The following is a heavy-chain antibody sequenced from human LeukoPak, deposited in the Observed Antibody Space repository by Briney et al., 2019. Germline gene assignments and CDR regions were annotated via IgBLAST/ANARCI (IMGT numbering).Heavy chain of an antibody. Sequence: SETLSLTCTVSGGSISSSSYYWGWIRQPPGKGLEWIGSIYYSGNTYYNPSLKSRVTISVDTSKNQFSLRLSSITAAYTAVYYCAKSYYDTVFYYYYMDVWGKGTTVSISS. D-gene: IGHD3-22*01. CDR1: GGSISSSSYY. J-gene: IGHJ6*03. V-gene: IGHV4-39*01. CDR3: AKSYYDTVFYYYYMDV. CDR2: IYYSGNT.